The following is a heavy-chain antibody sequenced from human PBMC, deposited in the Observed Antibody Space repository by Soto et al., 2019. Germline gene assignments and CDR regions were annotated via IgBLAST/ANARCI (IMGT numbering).Heavy chain of an antibody. J-gene: IGHJ6*02. V-gene: IGHV3-30-3*01. CDR2: ISYDGSNK. D-gene: IGHD3-3*01. CDR1: GFTFSSYA. Sequence: LRLSCAASGFTFSSYAMHWVRQAPGKGLEWVAVISYDGSNKYYADSVKGRFTISRDNSKNTLYLQMNSLRAEDTAVYYCARDAGNYDFWSGYYSFWGQGTTVTVSS. CDR3: ARDAGNYDFWSGYYSF.